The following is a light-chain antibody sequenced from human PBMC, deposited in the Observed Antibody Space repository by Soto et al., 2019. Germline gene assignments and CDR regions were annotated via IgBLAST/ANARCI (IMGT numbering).Light chain of an antibody. Sequence: IQMTQSPSSLSASVGDRVSITCRASQGISNYLAWYQQKPGKVPEILIYAASTLRSGVPSRFSGGGSGTDFTLTISSLQPGDVATYYCQKYNSAPLTFGGGTKVEIK. J-gene: IGKJ4*01. V-gene: IGKV1-27*01. CDR2: AAS. CDR1: QGISNY. CDR3: QKYNSAPLT.